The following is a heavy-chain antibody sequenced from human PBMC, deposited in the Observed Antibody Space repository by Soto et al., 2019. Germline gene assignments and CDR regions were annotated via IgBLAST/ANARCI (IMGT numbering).Heavy chain of an antibody. CDR3: SKDVISSSDYYYYGMYV. J-gene: IGHJ6*02. CDR2: ISGSGGST. D-gene: IGHD6-6*01. Sequence: GGSLRLSCAASGFTFSSYAMSWVRQDPGKGLEWVSAISGSGGSTYDADSVKGRFTISRDNSKNTLYLQMNSLRAEYTAVYYCSKDVISSSDYYYYGMYVWGQGTTVTVSS. CDR1: GFTFSSYA. V-gene: IGHV3-23*01.